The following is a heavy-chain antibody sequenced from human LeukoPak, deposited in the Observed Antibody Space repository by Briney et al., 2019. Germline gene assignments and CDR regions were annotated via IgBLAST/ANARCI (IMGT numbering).Heavy chain of an antibody. CDR1: GGSISSYY. J-gene: IGHJ4*02. V-gene: IGHV4-4*07. CDR2: IYTSGST. CDR3: AREGLAGALDY. Sequence: PSETLSLTCTVSGGSISSYYWSWIRQPAGKGRGWIGRIYTSGSTNYNPSLKSRVTMSVDTSKNQFSLKLSSVTAADTAVYYCAREGLAGALDYWGQGTLVTVSS. D-gene: IGHD6-19*01.